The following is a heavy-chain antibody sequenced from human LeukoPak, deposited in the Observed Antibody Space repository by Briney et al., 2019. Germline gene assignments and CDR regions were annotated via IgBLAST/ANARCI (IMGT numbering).Heavy chain of an antibody. J-gene: IGHJ3*02. CDR1: GGSISSYY. Sequence: PSETLSLTCTVSGGSISSYYWSWIRQPPGKGLEWIGYIYYSGSTNYNPSLKSRVTISVDTSKNQFSLKLSSVTAADTAVYYCARDRGLNYDFWSGYFSDAFDIWGQGTMVTVSS. V-gene: IGHV4-59*01. D-gene: IGHD3-3*01. CDR3: ARDRGLNYDFWSGYFSDAFDI. CDR2: IYYSGST.